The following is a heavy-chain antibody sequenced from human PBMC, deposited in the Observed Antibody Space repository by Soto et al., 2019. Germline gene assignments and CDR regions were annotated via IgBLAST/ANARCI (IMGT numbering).Heavy chain of an antibody. CDR3: AHRRGAAAVAY. V-gene: IGHV2-5*02. J-gene: IGHJ4*02. CDR1: GFLLSSSGVA. Sequence: QITLKESGPTLVKPTQTLTLTCSFSGFLLSSSGVAVGWIRQPPGKALEWLALIYWDDDERYSPSLQRRLTISKDTSKNQVVLRMTNMDPSDTGTYYCAHRRGAAAVAYWGQGTLVTVSS. CDR2: IYWDDDE. D-gene: IGHD6-13*01.